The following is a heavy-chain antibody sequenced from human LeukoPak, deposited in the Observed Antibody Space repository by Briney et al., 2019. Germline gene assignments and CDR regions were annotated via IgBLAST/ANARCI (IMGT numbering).Heavy chain of an antibody. CDR1: GYTFTSYG. CDR2: ISAYNGNT. Sequence: GASVKVSCKASGYTFTSYGISWVRQAPGQGLEWMGWISAYNGNTNYAQKLQGRVTITADKSTSTVYMELSSLRSEDTVVYYCASVFVSRYCSSTSCDGGTSWFDPWGQGTLVTVSS. CDR3: ASVFVSRYCSSTSCDGGTSWFDP. D-gene: IGHD2-2*01. V-gene: IGHV1-18*01. J-gene: IGHJ5*02.